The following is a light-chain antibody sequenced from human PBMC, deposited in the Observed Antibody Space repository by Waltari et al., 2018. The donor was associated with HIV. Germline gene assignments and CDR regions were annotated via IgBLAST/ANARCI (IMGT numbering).Light chain of an antibody. Sequence: QSALTQPASVSGSPGQSITISCTGTGSDVGGYNYVSWYQQHPGKAPKLMIYDVNKRPSGVPDRFSGSKSGNTASLTISGLQAEDEADYYCCSYAGSYTVVFGGGTKLTVL. CDR1: GSDVGGYNY. V-gene: IGLV2-11*01. CDR3: CSYAGSYTVV. CDR2: DVN. J-gene: IGLJ2*01.